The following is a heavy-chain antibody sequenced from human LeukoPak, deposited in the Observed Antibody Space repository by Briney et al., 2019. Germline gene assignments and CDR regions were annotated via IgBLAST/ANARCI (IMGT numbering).Heavy chain of an antibody. CDR1: GGSISSSSYY. D-gene: IGHD5-18*01. CDR2: IYYSGST. CDR3: ARGAYSYGYGY. V-gene: IGHV4-39*07. J-gene: IGHJ4*02. Sequence: SETLSLTCTVSGGSISSSSYYWGWIRQPPGKGLEWIGSIYYSGSTYYNPSLKSRVTISVDTSKNQFSLKLSSVTAADTAVYYCARGAYSYGYGYWGQGTPVTVSS.